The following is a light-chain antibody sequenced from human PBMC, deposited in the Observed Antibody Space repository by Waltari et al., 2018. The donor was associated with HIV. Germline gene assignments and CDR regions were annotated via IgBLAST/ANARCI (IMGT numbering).Light chain of an antibody. J-gene: IGKJ3*01. Sequence: EIVLTQSPGTLSLSPGEGATLSCRASQSVSSKYFAWYQQKPGQAPRLLIYGASSRATGIPDRFSGSGSGTDFTLTISRLEPEAFAVYYCQQYGTSPTTCGPGTKVEIK. V-gene: IGKV3-20*01. CDR1: QSVSSKY. CDR2: GAS. CDR3: QQYGTSPTT.